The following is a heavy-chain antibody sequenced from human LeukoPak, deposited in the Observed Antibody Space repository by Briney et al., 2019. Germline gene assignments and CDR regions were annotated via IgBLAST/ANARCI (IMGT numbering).Heavy chain of an antibody. CDR2: MSHDGSKK. J-gene: IGHJ6*02. D-gene: IGHD1-26*01. V-gene: IGHV3-30*18. CDR1: GWSLSKFG. Sequence: GGSLRLSCEASGWSLSKFGMHWVRQAPGKGLEWVAVMSHDGSKKFHADSVKGRFTISRDNSKNTLYLQMNGLRAEDTAVYYCAKDIGQVGATPMDVWGQGTTVTVSS. CDR3: AKDIGQVGATPMDV.